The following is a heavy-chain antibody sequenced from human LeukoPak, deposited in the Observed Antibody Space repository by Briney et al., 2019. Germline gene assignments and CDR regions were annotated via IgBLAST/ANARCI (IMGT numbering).Heavy chain of an antibody. V-gene: IGHV3-48*03. CDR1: GFIFSNYE. J-gene: IGHJ4*02. CDR2: ISTSGNDK. D-gene: IGHD3-16*01. CDR3: ARGALWVLDY. Sequence: GGSLRLCCAASGFIFSNYEINWGRQAPGEGLEWVSYISTSGNDKYYADSVKGRFTISRDNAKNSLYLQLNSLRADDTAVYYCARGALWVLDYWGQGTLVTVSS.